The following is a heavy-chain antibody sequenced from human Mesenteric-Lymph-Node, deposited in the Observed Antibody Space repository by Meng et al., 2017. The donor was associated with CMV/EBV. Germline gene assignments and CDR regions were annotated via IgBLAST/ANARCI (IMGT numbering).Heavy chain of an antibody. CDR1: GGFISSSSYY. D-gene: IGHD3-10*01. CDR2: IRYDGSNK. V-gene: IGHV3-30*02. J-gene: IGHJ3*02. Sequence: GGSLRLSCSVSGGFISSSSYYWGWIRQPPGKGLEWVAFIRYDGSNKYYADSVKGRFTISRDNSKNTLYLQMNSLRAEDTAVYYCAKGFHPPIWGQGTMVTVSS. CDR3: AKGFHPPI.